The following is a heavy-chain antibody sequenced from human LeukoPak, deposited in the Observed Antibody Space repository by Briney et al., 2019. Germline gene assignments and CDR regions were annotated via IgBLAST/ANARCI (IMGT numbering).Heavy chain of an antibody. D-gene: IGHD2-2*01. CDR1: GYTFTNYG. CDR3: ARENIVVVPAAMGGGYYHYMDV. Sequence: GASVKDSCKASGYTFTNYGINWVGQAPGQGLEWMGWINGYNGNTNYVHKLQGRVTMTTDTSTSTAYMELRSLRSDDTAVYYCARENIVVVPAAMGGGYYHYMDVWGKGTTVTVSS. CDR2: INGYNGNT. V-gene: IGHV1-18*01. J-gene: IGHJ6*03.